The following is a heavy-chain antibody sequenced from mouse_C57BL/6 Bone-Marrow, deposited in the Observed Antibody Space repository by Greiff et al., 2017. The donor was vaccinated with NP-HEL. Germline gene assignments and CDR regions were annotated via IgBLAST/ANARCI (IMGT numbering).Heavy chain of an antibody. CDR1: GYTFTSYG. V-gene: IGHV1-81*01. D-gene: IGHD1-1*01. CDR2: IYPRSGNN. CDR3: ARRRDYYGSSDY. Sequence: QVQLQQSGAELARPGASVKLSCKASGYTFTSYGISWVKQRTGQGLEWIGEIYPRSGNNYYNEKFKGKATLTADKSSSTAYMEFRSLTSEDSAVYFCARRRDYYGSSDYWGQGTTLTVSS. J-gene: IGHJ2*01.